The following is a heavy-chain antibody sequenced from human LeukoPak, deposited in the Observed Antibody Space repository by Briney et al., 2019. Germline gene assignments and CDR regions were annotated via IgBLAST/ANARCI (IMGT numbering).Heavy chain of an antibody. CDR2: ISPYNGNT. CDR3: ARRGAPLDQFDY. J-gene: IGHJ4*02. D-gene: IGHD1-26*01. V-gene: IGHV1-18*01. CDR1: GYTFTSYG. Sequence: ASVKVSCKPSGYTFTSYGISWVRQAPGQGLEWLGWISPYNGNTNYAQKLQGRVTMTTDTSTSTACMELRSLRSDDTAVYYCARRGAPLDQFDYWGQGTLVTVSS.